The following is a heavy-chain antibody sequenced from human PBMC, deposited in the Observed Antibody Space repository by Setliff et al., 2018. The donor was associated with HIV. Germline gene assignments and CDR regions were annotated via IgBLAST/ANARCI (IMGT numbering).Heavy chain of an antibody. J-gene: IGHJ5*02. Sequence: SETLSLTCTVYGESFSGYYWTWIRQSPGKGLEWIGEINHSGSTKHNPSLKSRVTISIDTSENQFSLKVTSVTAADTAIYYCARGAPRGRLRFPNWFDPWGQGTLVTVSS. V-gene: IGHV4-34*01. CDR2: INHSGST. CDR1: GESFSGYY. CDR3: ARGAPRGRLRFPNWFDP. D-gene: IGHD5-12*01.